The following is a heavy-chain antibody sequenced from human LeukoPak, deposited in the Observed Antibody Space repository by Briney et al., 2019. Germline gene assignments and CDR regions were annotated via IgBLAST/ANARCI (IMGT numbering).Heavy chain of an antibody. CDR3: AKRAIWFGDQWGYYFDY. J-gene: IGHJ4*02. CDR1: GFTLSSYG. CDR2: IRYDGSNK. V-gene: IGHV3-30*02. Sequence: GGSLRLSCAASGFTLSSYGMHWVRQAPGKGLEWVAFIRYDGSNKYYADSVKGRFTISRDNSKNTLDLQMNSLRAEDTAVYYCAKRAIWFGDQWGYYFDYWGQGTLVTVSS. D-gene: IGHD3-10*01.